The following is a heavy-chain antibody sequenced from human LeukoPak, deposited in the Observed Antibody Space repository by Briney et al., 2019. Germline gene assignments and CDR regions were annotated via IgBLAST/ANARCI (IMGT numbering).Heavy chain of an antibody. CDR1: GYTFTRYY. D-gene: IGHD3-3*01. J-gene: IGHJ6*03. CDR3: ARESDPYYDFWSGSRPHYYYYYMDV. CDR2: INPSGGST. Sequence: ASVKVSCKASGYTFTRYYMHWVRQAPGRGLEWMGIINPSGGSTSYAQKFQGRVTMTRDMSTSTVYMELSSLRSEDTAVYYCARESDPYYDFWSGSRPHYYYYYMDVWGKGTTVTVSS. V-gene: IGHV1-46*01.